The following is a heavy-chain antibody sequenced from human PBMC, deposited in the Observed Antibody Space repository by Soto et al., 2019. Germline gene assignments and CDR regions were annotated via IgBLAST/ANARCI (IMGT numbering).Heavy chain of an antibody. D-gene: IGHD2-21*01. Sequence: QVQLVQSGAEVKKPGASVKVSCKASGYTFIHYYIHWVRQAPGQGLECMAIINPNGGSTNYAQKFRGRVTVTRDTSTTTVSMELNSLGSDDTAVYFCARSLLQGDFWGQGTLVTVSS. V-gene: IGHV1-46*01. CDR1: GYTFIHYY. CDR3: ARSLLQGDF. CDR2: INPNGGST. J-gene: IGHJ4*02.